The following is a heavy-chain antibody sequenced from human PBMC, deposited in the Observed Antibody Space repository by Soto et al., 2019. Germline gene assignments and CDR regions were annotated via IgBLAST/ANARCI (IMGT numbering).Heavy chain of an antibody. CDR3: ARGWAGASSN. J-gene: IGHJ4*02. D-gene: IGHD1-26*01. CDR2: INHSGST. V-gene: IGHV4-34*01. CDR1: GGSFSGYY. Sequence: SETLSLTCAVYGGSFSGYYWSWIRQPPGKGLEWIGEINHSGSTNYNPSLKSRVTISVDTSKNQFSLKLSSVTAADTAVYYCARGWAGASSNWGQGTLVTVSS.